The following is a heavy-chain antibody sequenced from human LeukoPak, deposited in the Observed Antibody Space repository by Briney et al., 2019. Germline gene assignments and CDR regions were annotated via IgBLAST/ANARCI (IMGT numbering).Heavy chain of an antibody. Sequence: SETLSLTCTVSGGSISSYYWSWVRQPPGKGLEWIGYIYTSGSTNYNPSLKSRGTISVDTSKNQFSLKLSSVTAADTAVYYCARGRIAAAGTRNNWFDPWGQGTLVTVSS. J-gene: IGHJ5*02. V-gene: IGHV4-4*09. CDR1: GGSISSYY. D-gene: IGHD6-13*01. CDR3: ARGRIAAAGTRNNWFDP. CDR2: IYTSGST.